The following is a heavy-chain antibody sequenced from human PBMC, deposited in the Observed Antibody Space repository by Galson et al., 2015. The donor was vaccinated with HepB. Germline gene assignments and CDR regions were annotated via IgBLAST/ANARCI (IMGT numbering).Heavy chain of an antibody. J-gene: IGHJ3*02. V-gene: IGHV1-18*04. Sequence: SVKVSCKASGYTFTSYGISWVRQAPGQGLEWMGWISAYNGNTNYAQKLQGRVTMTTDTSTSTAYMELRSQRSDDTAVYYCARDRYYDSSGYYYDAFDIWGQGTMVTVSS. CDR1: GYTFTSYG. CDR3: ARDRYYDSSGYYYDAFDI. D-gene: IGHD3-22*01. CDR2: ISAYNGNT.